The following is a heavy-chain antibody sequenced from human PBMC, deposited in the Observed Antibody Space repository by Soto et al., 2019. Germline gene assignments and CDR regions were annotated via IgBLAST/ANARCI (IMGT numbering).Heavy chain of an antibody. Sequence: VQLLESGGSLVQPGGSLSLSCVASGFTFGSYAMNWVRQAPGKGLEWISAISGGSDATFYADSVKGRFTISRDDSKNALYLHLQSIRDDDTAVYYCAKDRNYDFWGGQRYFDYWGQGTLITVSS. CDR1: GFTFGSYA. J-gene: IGHJ4*02. CDR3: AKDRNYDFWGGQRYFDY. CDR2: ISGGSDAT. V-gene: IGHV3-23*01. D-gene: IGHD3-3*01.